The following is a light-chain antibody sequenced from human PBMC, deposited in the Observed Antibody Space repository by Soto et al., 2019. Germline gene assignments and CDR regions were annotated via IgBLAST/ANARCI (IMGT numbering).Light chain of an antibody. J-gene: IGKJ5*01. CDR2: AAS. V-gene: IGKV1-39*01. CDR3: QQSYSTPPIT. Sequence: DIQMNQSPSSLSASVGDRVTITCRASQSISTYLNWYRQKPGRAPNLLIYAASSLQSGVPSRFSGSGSGTDFTLTISSLQPEDFATYYCQQSYSTPPITFGQGTRLEI. CDR1: QSISTY.